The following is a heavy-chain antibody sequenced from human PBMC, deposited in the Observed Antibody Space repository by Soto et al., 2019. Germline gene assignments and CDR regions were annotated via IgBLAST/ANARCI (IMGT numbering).Heavy chain of an antibody. V-gene: IGHV3-9*01. D-gene: IGHD6-13*01. CDR2: ISWNSGTI. CDR1: GFTFDDYA. J-gene: IGHJ5*02. Sequence: EVQLVESGGGLVQPGRSLRLPCVVSGFTFDDYAMHWVRQAPGKGPEWVSGISWNSGTIVYADSVKGRFTVSRDNAKNSLDLQMNSLRTEDTAFYYCAKDKGVGSSWFSWFDPWGQGTLVRVSS. CDR3: AKDKGVGSSWFSWFDP.